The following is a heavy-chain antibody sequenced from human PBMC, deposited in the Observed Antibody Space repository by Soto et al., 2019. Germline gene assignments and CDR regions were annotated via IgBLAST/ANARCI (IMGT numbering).Heavy chain of an antibody. J-gene: IGHJ5*02. Sequence: SVKVSCKASGGTFSSYAISWVRQAPGQGLEWMGGIIPIFGTANYAQKFQGRVTITADESTSTAYMELSSLRSEDTALYYCATKPGIAVAGRYWFDPWGQGTLVTVSS. V-gene: IGHV1-69*13. CDR2: IIPIFGTA. CDR3: ATKPGIAVAGRYWFDP. CDR1: GGTFSSYA. D-gene: IGHD6-19*01.